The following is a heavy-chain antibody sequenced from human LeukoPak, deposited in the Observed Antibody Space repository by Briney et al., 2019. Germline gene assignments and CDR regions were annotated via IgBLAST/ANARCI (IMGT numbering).Heavy chain of an antibody. CDR2: INHSGST. CDR3: ARGRYCSGGSCLGGKWFDP. V-gene: IGHV4-34*01. Sequence: SETLSLTCAVYGGSFSGYYWSWIRHPPGKGLEWIGEINHSGSTNYNPSLKSRVTISVDTSKNPFSLKLSSVTAADTAVYYCARGRYCSGGSCLGGKWFDPWGQGTLVTVSS. CDR1: GGSFSGYY. J-gene: IGHJ5*02. D-gene: IGHD2-15*01.